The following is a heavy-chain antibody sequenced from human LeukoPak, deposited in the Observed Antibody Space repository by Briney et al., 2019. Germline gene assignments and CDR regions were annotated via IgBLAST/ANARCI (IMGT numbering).Heavy chain of an antibody. CDR1: GFTLSSYA. Sequence: GGSLRLSCAASGFTLSSYAMSWVRQAPGKGVEWVSAIIGSGGSTYYADSVKGRFTISRDNSKNTLYLQINSLRAEDTAVYYCATDWVVGARHYDSSGYFDYWGQGTLVTVSS. V-gene: IGHV3-23*01. CDR3: ATDWVVGARHYDSSGYFDY. CDR2: IIGSGGST. J-gene: IGHJ4*02. D-gene: IGHD3-22*01.